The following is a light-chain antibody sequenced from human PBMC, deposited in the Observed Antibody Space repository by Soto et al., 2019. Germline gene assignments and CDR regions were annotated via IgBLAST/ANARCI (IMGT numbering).Light chain of an antibody. J-gene: IGKJ1*01. CDR1: QTVTSNY. V-gene: IGKV3-20*01. CDR3: QQYAGSPST. Sequence: EIVLTQSPGTLSLSPGERATLSCRASQTVTSNYLAWYQRKPGQAPRLLIYGASSRATDIPDRFSGSGSGTDFTLTITRLEPEDFAVYFCQQYAGSPSTFGHGTKVEI. CDR2: GAS.